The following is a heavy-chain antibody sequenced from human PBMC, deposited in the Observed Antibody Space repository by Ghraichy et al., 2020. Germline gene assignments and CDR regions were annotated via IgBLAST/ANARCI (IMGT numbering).Heavy chain of an antibody. J-gene: IGHJ3*02. CDR1: GFTFSNAW. D-gene: IGHD2-8*01. CDR2: IKSKTDGGTT. Sequence: GGSLRLSCAASGFTFSNAWMSWVRQAPGKGLEWVGRIKSKTDGGTTDYTAPVKGRFTISRDDSKNTLYLQMNSLKTEDTAVYYCTTGQDIVLMVYAIGGTFDIWGQGTMVTVSS. V-gene: IGHV3-15*01. CDR3: TTGQDIVLMVYAIGGTFDI.